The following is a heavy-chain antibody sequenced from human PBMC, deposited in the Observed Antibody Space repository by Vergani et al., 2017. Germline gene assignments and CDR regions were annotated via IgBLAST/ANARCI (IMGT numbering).Heavy chain of an antibody. J-gene: IGHJ4*02. CDR1: EFTFSTYS. Sequence: EVQLVESGGGLVKTGGSLRLSCAASEFTFSTYSMNWVRQAPGKGLEWVSSISSGSTYTFYADSVKDRFTISRDNAKSTLYLHMSSLRAEDTAIYYCARDGQNVGYRRANYLVFWVQGGLVTVSS. CDR3: ARDGQNVGYRRANYLVF. V-gene: IGHV3-21*06. CDR2: ISSGSTYT. D-gene: IGHD1-7*01.